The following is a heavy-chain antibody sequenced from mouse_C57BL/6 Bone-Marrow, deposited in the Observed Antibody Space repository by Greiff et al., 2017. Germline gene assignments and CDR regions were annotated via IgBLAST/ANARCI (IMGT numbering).Heavy chain of an antibody. V-gene: IGHV1-26*01. D-gene: IGHD1-1*01. CDR1: GYTFTDYY. Sequence: VQLQQSGPELVKPGASVKISCKASGYTFTDYYMNWVKQSHGKSLEWIGDINPNNGGTSYNQKFKGKATLTVDKSSSTAYMELRSLTSEDSAVYYCARTGSAITTVVAKNYAMDYWGQGTSVTVSS. CDR3: ARTGSAITTVVAKNYAMDY. CDR2: INPNNGGT. J-gene: IGHJ4*01.